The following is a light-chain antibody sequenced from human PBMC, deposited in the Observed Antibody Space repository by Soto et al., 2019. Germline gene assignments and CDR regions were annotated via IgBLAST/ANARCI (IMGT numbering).Light chain of an antibody. V-gene: IGKV1-39*01. Sequence: IQMTQSPSPLSASVGDRVSITCRASQSIGTFLNWYQQKPGEAPNLLIHTSFTLYSGVPSRFSGTGSGTDFTLTISSLQPEDFATYYCQHADSFPLITFGQGTRLEIK. CDR1: QSIGTF. CDR2: TSF. CDR3: QHADSFPLIT. J-gene: IGKJ5*01.